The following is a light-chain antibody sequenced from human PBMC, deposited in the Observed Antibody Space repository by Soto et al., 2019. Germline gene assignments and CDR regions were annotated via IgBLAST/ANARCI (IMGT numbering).Light chain of an antibody. CDR2: GNN. CDR3: QSYDSSLGRV. CDR1: SSNIGAGYA. V-gene: IGLV1-40*01. Sequence: QSVLTQPPSVSGAPGQRVTISCTGSSSNIGAGYAVHWYQQLPGTAPKRLIYGNNNRPSGVTDRFSGSKSGTSASLAITGLQAEDEADYYCQSYDSSLGRVFGTGTKLTVL. J-gene: IGLJ1*01.